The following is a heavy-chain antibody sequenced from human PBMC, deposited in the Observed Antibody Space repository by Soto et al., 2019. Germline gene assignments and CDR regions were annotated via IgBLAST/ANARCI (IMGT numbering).Heavy chain of an antibody. CDR1: GFSLSSSGVG. CDR2: IYWDDDK. J-gene: IGHJ4*02. D-gene: IGHD7-27*01. Sequence: QITLKESGPTLMKPTQTLTLTCTFSGFSLSSSGVGVGWIRQSPGKVLEWLALIYWDDDKRYSPSLKSRLTITNDISANQVVLTMTNLDPVDTGTYFCAHRLGPLESWGQGILVTVSS. V-gene: IGHV2-5*02. CDR3: AHRLGPLES.